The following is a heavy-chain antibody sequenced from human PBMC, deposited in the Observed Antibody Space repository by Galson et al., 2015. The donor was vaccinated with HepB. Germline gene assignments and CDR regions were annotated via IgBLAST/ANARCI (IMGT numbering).Heavy chain of an antibody. CDR1: GFTVRTNY. CDR3: ARVGGVGAAGGHDAFDT. J-gene: IGHJ3*02. Sequence: SLRLSCAVSGFTVRTNYMSWVRQPPGKGLEWVSVIHTGGSTHYADSVKGRFTISRDNSKNTLYLQMSSLTAEDTAIYYCARVGGVGAAGGHDAFDTWGQGTMVTVSS. D-gene: IGHD1-26*01. V-gene: IGHV3-53*01. CDR2: IHTGGST.